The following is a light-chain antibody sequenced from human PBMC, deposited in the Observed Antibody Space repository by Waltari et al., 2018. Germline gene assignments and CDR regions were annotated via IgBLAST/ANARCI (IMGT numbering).Light chain of an antibody. CDR3: CSYAGSSTSLYV. Sequence: QSALPQPASVSGSPGQSITISCTGTSSDVGSHNLVSWYQQHPGKAPKLMIYEVSKGPSGVSNRFSGSKSGNTASLTISGLQAEDEADYYCCSYAGSSTSLYVFGTGTKVTVL. J-gene: IGLJ1*01. CDR1: SSDVGSHNL. CDR2: EVS. V-gene: IGLV2-23*02.